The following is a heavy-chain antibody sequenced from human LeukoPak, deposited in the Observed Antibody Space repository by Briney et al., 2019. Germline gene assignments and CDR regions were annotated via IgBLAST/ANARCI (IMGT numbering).Heavy chain of an antibody. CDR3: AAGGLYDLLPY. CDR1: GHTLTDLT. Sequence: GASVTVSFKVSGHTLTDLTMHWVRQPPGRGVEWMGGFDPGNGEIIYAQKFQGRVTMTEDASTDTAYMELSSLKSEDTAVYYCAAGGLYDLLPYWGQGTLVTVSS. J-gene: IGHJ4*02. D-gene: IGHD3-3*01. V-gene: IGHV1-24*01. CDR2: FDPGNGEI.